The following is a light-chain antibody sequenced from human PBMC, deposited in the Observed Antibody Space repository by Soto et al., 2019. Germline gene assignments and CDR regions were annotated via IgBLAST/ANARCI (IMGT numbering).Light chain of an antibody. V-gene: IGKV3-15*01. CDR2: GAS. Sequence: EVVVRRLPDPLCVSSGERAALGCSATQSVSSNLAWYQQKPGQAPRLLIYGASTRATGIPARFSGSGSGTEFTRTRSSQPSEAAAPYYCQPRSDWPPTFRQGTRLEIK. CDR3: QPRSDWPPT. CDR1: QSVSSN. J-gene: IGKJ5*01.